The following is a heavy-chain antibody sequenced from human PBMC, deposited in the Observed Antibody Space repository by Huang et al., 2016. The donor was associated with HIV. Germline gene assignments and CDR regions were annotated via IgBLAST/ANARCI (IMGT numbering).Heavy chain of an antibody. V-gene: IGHV4-59*05. Sequence: QLQLQESGPGVVQPSETLSLPCSVFGGSINVFYWAWIRPWPGKRLEWLGTMSPEGATFYRPSLKNRIAISTDTSKNQVSLKLASVIATDTALYYCARHIVHNTGFYQTVGSWNYWDQGVLVAVSS. J-gene: IGHJ4*02. CDR1: GGSINVFY. CDR2: MSPEGAT. D-gene: IGHD1-1*01. CDR3: ARHIVHNTGFYQTVGSWNY.